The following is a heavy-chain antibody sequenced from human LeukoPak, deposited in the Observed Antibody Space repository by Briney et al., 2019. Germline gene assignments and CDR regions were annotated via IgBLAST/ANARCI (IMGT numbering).Heavy chain of an antibody. V-gene: IGHV3-30*19. CDR2: ISYDGSNE. CDR3: ARDRSDTDSNYIGY. J-gene: IGHJ4*02. CDR1: GFTFSSYG. D-gene: IGHD4-11*01. Sequence: PGGSLRLSCAASGFTFSSYGMHWVRQAPGKGLEWVAVISYDGSNEYYADSVKGRFTISRDNSKNTLYLQMNSLRAEDTAVYYCARDRSDTDSNYIGYWGQGTLVTVSS.